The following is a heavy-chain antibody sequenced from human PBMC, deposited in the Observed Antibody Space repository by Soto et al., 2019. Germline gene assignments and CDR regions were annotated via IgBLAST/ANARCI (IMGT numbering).Heavy chain of an antibody. Sequence: QPGGSLRLSCASSGFTFINYWMDWVRQAPGKGLEWVANINQDGSERHYVDSVKGRFTISRDNVKNSLYLQMNSLTAEDSALYYCSPSLDYWGQGALVTVSS. CDR3: SPSLDY. J-gene: IGHJ4*02. CDR1: GFTFINYW. CDR2: INQDGSER. V-gene: IGHV3-7*01.